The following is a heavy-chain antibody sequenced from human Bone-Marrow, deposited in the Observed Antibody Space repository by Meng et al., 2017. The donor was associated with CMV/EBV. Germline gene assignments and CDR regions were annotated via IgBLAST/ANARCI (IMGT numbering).Heavy chain of an antibody. CDR3: AKIGPLMSYGFWSGYRYGYYGMDV. CDR2: IRYDGSNK. J-gene: IGHJ6*02. V-gene: IGHV3-30*02. Sequence: GESLKISCPASGFTFSSYGMHWVRQAPGKGLEWVAFIRYDGSNKYYADSVKGRFTISRDNSKNTLYLQMTSLSAEDTAVYYCAKIGPLMSYGFWSGYRYGYYGMDVWGQGTTVTVSS. D-gene: IGHD3-3*01. CDR1: GFTFSSYG.